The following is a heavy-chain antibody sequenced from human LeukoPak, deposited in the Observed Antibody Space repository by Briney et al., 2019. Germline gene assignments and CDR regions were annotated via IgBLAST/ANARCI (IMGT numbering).Heavy chain of an antibody. CDR1: GFSLSTSGVG. CDR3: AHSGDYDYVWGSYRQYNWFDP. D-gene: IGHD3-16*02. V-gene: IGHV2-5*01. CDR2: IYWNDDK. Sequence: SGPTLVKPTQTPTLTCTFSGFSLSTSGVGVGWIRQPPGKALEWLALIYWNDDKRYSPSLKSRLTITKDTSKNQVVLTMTNMDPVDTATYYCAHSGDYDYVWGSYRQYNWFDPWGQGTLVTVSS. J-gene: IGHJ5*02.